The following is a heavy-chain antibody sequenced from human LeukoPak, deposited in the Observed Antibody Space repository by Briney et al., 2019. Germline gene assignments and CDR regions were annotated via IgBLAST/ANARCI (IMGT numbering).Heavy chain of an antibody. CDR1: GFIFSTYG. CDR3: GKHDSSSDY. D-gene: IGHD3-22*01. V-gene: IGHV3-30*02. J-gene: IGHJ4*02. Sequence: PGGSLRLSCAASGFIFSTYGMHRVRQAPGKGLEWVAFIRSDGSDKSYAGSVQDRFIISRDNSKNTLYLQMNNLRAEDTAIYYCGKHDSSSDYWGQGALVTVSS. CDR2: IRSDGSDK.